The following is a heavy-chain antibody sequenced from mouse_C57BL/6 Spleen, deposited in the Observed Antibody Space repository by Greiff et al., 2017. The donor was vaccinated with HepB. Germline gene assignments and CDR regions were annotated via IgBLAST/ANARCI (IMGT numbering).Heavy chain of an antibody. CDR2: IWSGGST. CDR1: GFSLTSYG. Sequence: QVQLQQSGPGLVQPSQSLSIPCTVSGFSLTSYGVHWVRQSPGKGLEWLGVIWSGGSTDYNAAFISRLSISKDNSKSQVFFKMNSLQADDTAIYYCARGEDWFAYWGQGTLVTVSA. CDR3: ARGEDWFAY. J-gene: IGHJ3*01. V-gene: IGHV2-2*01.